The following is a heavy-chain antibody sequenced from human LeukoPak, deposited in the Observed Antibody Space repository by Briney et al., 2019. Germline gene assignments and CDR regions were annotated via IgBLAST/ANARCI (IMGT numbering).Heavy chain of an antibody. CDR2: TSGSGSTI. CDR1: RFTFSNYE. CDR3: ASEPDPFDY. J-gene: IGHJ4*02. V-gene: IGHV3-48*03. Sequence: GGSLRLSCAASRFTFSNYEVNWVRQAPGKGLEWVSYTSGSGSTIYYADSVKGRFTISRDNAKNSLYLQMNSLRAEDTAVYYCASEPDPFDYWGQGTLVTVSS.